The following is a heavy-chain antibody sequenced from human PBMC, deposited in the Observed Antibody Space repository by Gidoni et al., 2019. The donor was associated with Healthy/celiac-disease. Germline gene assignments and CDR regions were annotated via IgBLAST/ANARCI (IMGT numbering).Heavy chain of an antibody. J-gene: IGHJ4*02. V-gene: IGHV4-61*02. D-gene: IGHD3-22*01. CDR1: GGSISSGSYY. CDR3: ARASPYDRSGYYPIIPGYYFDY. CDR2: IYTSGST. Sequence: QVQLQESGPGLVKPSQTLSLTCTVSGGSISSGSYYWSWIRQPAGKGLEWIGRIYTSGSTNYNPSLKSRVTISVDTSKNQFSLKLSSVTAADTAVYYCARASPYDRSGYYPIIPGYYFDYWGQGTLVTVSS.